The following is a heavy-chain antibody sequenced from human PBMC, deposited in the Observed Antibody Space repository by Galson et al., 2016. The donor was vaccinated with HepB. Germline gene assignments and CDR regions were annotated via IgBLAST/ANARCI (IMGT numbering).Heavy chain of an antibody. CDR3: ARAAYCSSSSCSDAFDV. J-gene: IGHJ3*01. CDR1: GYTFSNYA. Sequence: SVKASCKASGYTFSNYAVHWVRQVPGQTFEWMGWINAGNGNTKYSQKFQDRVTLTRDTSATTLYMQLSSLRSEDTAVYYCARAAYCSSSSCSDAFDVWGQGTMVTVSS. CDR2: INAGNGNT. D-gene: IGHD2-2*01. V-gene: IGHV1-3*01.